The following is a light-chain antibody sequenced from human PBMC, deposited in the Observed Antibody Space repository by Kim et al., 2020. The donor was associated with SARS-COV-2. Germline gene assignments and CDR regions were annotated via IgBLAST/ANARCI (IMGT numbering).Light chain of an antibody. Sequence: QSALTQPASVSGSPGQSITISCTGTSSDVGRYNYVSWYQQYPGNAPKLIIYDVSNRPSGVSNRFSGSKSGDTASLTISGLQAEDEADYYCSSYRSGSTLFGGGTQLTVL. CDR2: DVS. CDR1: SSDVGRYNY. V-gene: IGLV2-14*03. J-gene: IGLJ2*01. CDR3: SSYRSGSTL.